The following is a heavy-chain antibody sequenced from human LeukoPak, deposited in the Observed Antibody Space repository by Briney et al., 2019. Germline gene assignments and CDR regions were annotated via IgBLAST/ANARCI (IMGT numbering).Heavy chain of an antibody. CDR3: AKAPGGQYWGAFEI. Sequence: GGSLRLSCAASGFTFSNYAMSWVRQAPGKGLEWVSAISGSGGSTFYADSVKGRFTISRDNSKNTLFLQMNSLRAEDTAVYYCAKAPGGQYWGAFEIWGQGTMVTVSS. CDR2: ISGSGGST. CDR1: GFTFSNYA. D-gene: IGHD2-8*02. V-gene: IGHV3-23*01. J-gene: IGHJ3*02.